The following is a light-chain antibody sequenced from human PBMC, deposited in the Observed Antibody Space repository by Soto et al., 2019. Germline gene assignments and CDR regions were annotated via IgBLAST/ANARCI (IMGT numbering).Light chain of an antibody. Sequence: EIVLTQSPGTLSLSPGERATLSCRASQSVSSSYLAWYQQKPGQAPRLLIYGASSRTTGIPDRFSGSGSGIDFTLTLSRLEPEDFSVYYCQHYGSSPPYTFGQGTKLEIK. CDR3: QHYGSSPPYT. CDR1: QSVSSSY. V-gene: IGKV3-20*01. CDR2: GAS. J-gene: IGKJ2*01.